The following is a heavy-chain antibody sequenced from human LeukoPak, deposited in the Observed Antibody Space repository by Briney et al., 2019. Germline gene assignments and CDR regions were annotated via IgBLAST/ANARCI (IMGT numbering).Heavy chain of an antibody. CDR3: AEDSAETITMVRGVTFDY. D-gene: IGHD3-10*01. CDR1: GFTFSSYA. V-gene: IGHV3-23*01. J-gene: IGHJ4*02. Sequence: GGSLRLSCAASGFTFSSYAMSWVRQAPGKGLEWVSAISGSGGSTYYADSVKGRFTISRDNSKNTLYLQMNSLRAEDTAVYYCAEDSAETITMVRGVTFDYWGQGALVTVSS. CDR2: ISGSGGST.